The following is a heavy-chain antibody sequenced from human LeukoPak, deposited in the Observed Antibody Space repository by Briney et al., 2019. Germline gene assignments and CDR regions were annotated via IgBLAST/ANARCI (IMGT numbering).Heavy chain of an antibody. Sequence: SETLSHTCTVSGGSISSYYWSWIRQPPGKGLEWIGYIYYSGSTNYNPSLKSRVTISVDTSKNQFSLKLSSVTAADTAVYYCARNDFWSGYYWSPYYYYGMDVWGQGTTVTVSS. CDR2: IYYSGST. D-gene: IGHD3-3*01. CDR1: GGSISSYY. CDR3: ARNDFWSGYYWSPYYYYGMDV. V-gene: IGHV4-59*08. J-gene: IGHJ6*02.